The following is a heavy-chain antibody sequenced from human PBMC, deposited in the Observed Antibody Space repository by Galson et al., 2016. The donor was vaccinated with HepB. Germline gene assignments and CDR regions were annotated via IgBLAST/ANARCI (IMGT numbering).Heavy chain of an antibody. V-gene: IGHV1-18*01. CDR2: ISPYNGNT. CDR3: ARHRNNYYITASWFDP. Sequence: SVKVSCKASGPTFISYGISWVRQAPGQGLEWMGWISPYNGNTNYAQKFQGRVTMTTDTSTTTAYMELRSLRYDDTAVYYCARHRNNYYITASWFDPWGQGTLVTVSS. CDR1: GPTFISYG. J-gene: IGHJ5*02. D-gene: IGHD3-22*01.